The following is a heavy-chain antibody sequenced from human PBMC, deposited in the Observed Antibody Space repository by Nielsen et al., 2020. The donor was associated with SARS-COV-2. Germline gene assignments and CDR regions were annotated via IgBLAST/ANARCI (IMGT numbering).Heavy chain of an antibody. Sequence: GGSLRLSCAASGFTFSSYSMNWVRQAPGKGLEWVSYISSSSSTIYNADSVKGRFTISRDNAKNSLYLQMNSLRDEDTAVYYCAEDEVPYCSGGSCYWLWDYWGQGTLVIVSS. CDR1: GFTFSSYS. D-gene: IGHD2-15*01. J-gene: IGHJ4*02. V-gene: IGHV3-48*02. CDR3: AEDEVPYCSGGSCYWLWDY. CDR2: ISSSSSTI.